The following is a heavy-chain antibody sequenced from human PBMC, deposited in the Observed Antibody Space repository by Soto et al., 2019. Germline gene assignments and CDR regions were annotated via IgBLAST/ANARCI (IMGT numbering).Heavy chain of an antibody. CDR2: IIPIFGTA. Sequence: ASVKVSCKASGGTFSSYAISWVRQAPGQGLEWMGGIIPIFGTANYAQKFQGRVTITADESTSTAYMELSSLRSEDTAVYYCARDGYIVVVPAAGDYYYGMDVWGQGTTVTVSS. CDR3: ARDGYIVVVPAAGDYYYGMDV. D-gene: IGHD2-2*01. V-gene: IGHV1-69*13. CDR1: GGTFSSYA. J-gene: IGHJ6*02.